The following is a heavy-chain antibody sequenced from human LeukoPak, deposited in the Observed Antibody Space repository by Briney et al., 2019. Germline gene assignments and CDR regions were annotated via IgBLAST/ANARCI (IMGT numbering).Heavy chain of an antibody. J-gene: IGHJ4*02. Sequence: GGSLRLSCAASGFTFSSYWMHWVRQAPGQGLVWVSRINSDGSSTSYADSVKGRFTISRDNAKNTLYLQMNSLRAEDTAVYYCARVRPYDILTGYYTSHFDYWGQGTLVTVSS. CDR2: INSDGSST. CDR1: GFTFSSYW. V-gene: IGHV3-74*01. CDR3: ARVRPYDILTGYYTSHFDY. D-gene: IGHD3-9*01.